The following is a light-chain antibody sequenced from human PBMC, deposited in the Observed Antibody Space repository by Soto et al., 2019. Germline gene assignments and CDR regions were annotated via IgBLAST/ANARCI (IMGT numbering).Light chain of an antibody. Sequence: QLVLTQSPSASASLGASVKLTCTLSSGHSSYAIAWHQQQPEKGPRYLMKVNNDGSHSKGDGIPDRFSGSSSGAERYLTISSLQSEDEADYFCQTWGTGIHQGVFGTGTKLTVL. CDR1: SGHSSYA. CDR3: QTWGTGIHQGV. J-gene: IGLJ1*01. CDR2: VNNDGSH. V-gene: IGLV4-69*01.